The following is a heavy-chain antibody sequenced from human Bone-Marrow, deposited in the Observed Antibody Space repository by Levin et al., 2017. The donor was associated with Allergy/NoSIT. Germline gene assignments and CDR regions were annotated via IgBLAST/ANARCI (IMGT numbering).Heavy chain of an antibody. CDR1: GFTFSSYA. J-gene: IGHJ4*02. V-gene: IGHV3-23*01. CDR2: IRANGGGT. Sequence: GGSLRLSCAASGFTFSSYAMNWVRQAPGKGLEWVSAIRANGGGTYYADPVKGRFTISRDNSKNTLFLQMNSLRAEDTAVYYCAKEPTDGYGDYIDYWGQGTLVTVSS. CDR3: AKEPTDGYGDYIDY. D-gene: IGHD5-24*01.